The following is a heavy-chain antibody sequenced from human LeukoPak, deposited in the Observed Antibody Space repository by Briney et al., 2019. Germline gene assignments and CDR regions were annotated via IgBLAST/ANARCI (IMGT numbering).Heavy chain of an antibody. D-gene: IGHD3-16*01. CDR1: GDSVSTNNAA. Sequence: SQTLSLTCAISGDSVSTNNAAWNWIRQSPSRGLEWLGRTYYRSKWYNDYAVSVKGRISINPDTSKNQFSLQLSSVTPEDTGVYYCARQIYVNTLYHGMDVRGTGTTVTVSS. CDR3: ARQIYVNTLYHGMDV. V-gene: IGHV6-1*01. J-gene: IGHJ6*04. CDR2: TYYRSKWYN.